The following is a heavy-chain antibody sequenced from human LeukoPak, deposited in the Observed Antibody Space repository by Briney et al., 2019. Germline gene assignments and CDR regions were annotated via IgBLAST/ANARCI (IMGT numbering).Heavy chain of an antibody. CDR2: LYRGGST. CDR3: ARVYYDSSGYPLGDDAFDI. CDR1: GFTFSSYS. V-gene: IGHV3-66*01. D-gene: IGHD3-22*01. J-gene: IGHJ3*02. Sequence: GGSLRLSCAASGFTFSSYSMNWVRQAPGKALEWVSVLYRGGSTYYADSVRGRFTISRDNSKNTLYLQMNSLRAEDTAVYYCARVYYDSSGYPLGDDAFDIWGQGTMVTVSS.